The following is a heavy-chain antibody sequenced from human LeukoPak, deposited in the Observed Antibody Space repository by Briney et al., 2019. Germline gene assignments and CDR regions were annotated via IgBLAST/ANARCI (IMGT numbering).Heavy chain of an antibody. CDR3: SRYIRGTEYDILTGYYTVGWFDP. CDR2: IIPIFGTA. J-gene: IGHJ5*02. V-gene: IGHV1-69*13. Sequence: SVKVSCKASGGTFSSYAISWVRQAPGQGLEWMGGIIPIFGTANYAQKFQGRVTITADESTSTAYMELSSLRSADTAVYYCSRYIRGTEYDILTGYYTVGWFDPWGQGTLVTVSS. CDR1: GGTFSSYA. D-gene: IGHD3-9*01.